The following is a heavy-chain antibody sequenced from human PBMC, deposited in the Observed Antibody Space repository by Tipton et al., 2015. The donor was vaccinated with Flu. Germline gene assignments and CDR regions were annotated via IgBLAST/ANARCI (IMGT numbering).Heavy chain of an antibody. V-gene: IGHV4-59*01. CDR1: GGSISSYY. J-gene: IGHJ4*02. CDR3: ARGGLVGATIKWYFDY. CDR2: IYYSGST. Sequence: TLSLTCTVSGGSISSYYWSWIRQPPGKGLEWIGYIYYSGSTNYNPSLKSRVTISVDTSKNQFSLKLSSVTAADTAVYYCARGGLVGATIKWYFDYWGQGTLVTVSS. D-gene: IGHD1-26*01.